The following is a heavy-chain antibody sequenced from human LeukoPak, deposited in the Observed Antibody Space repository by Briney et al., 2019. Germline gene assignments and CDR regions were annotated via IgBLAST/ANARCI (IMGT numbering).Heavy chain of an antibody. Sequence: SETLSLTCTVSGGSISSYYWCWIRQPPGKGLEWIGYIYYSGSTNYNPSLKSRVTISVDTSKNQFSLKLSSVTAADTAVYYCARYRRLGDAFDIGGQGTMVTVSS. J-gene: IGHJ3*02. D-gene: IGHD3-16*01. V-gene: IGHV4-59*01. CDR1: GGSISSYY. CDR3: ARYRRLGDAFDI. CDR2: IYYSGST.